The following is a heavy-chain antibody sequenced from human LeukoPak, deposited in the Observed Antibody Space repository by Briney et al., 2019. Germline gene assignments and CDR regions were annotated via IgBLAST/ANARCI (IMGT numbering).Heavy chain of an antibody. Sequence: GGSLRLSCAASGFTFTTYWMHWVRQAPGKGLVWVSLINSDGSTTGYADSVRDRFTISRDNSKNTLSLQMNSLRAEDTAVYYCAKGWTINYWGQGTLVTVSS. D-gene: IGHD5-12*01. CDR2: INSDGSTT. J-gene: IGHJ4*02. CDR3: AKGWTINY. V-gene: IGHV3-74*01. CDR1: GFTFTTYW.